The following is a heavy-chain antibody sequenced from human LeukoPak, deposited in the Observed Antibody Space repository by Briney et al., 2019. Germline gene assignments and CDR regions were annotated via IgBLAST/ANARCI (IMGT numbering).Heavy chain of an antibody. CDR2: IAGSGGSI. D-gene: IGHD3-22*01. Sequence: PGGSLRLSCAASGFTFSSYAMSWVRQAPGKGLEWVSDIAGSGGSIYYADSVKGRFTISRDNSKNTLYLQMNSLRAEDTAVYYCAKDVGYHYDTRFPTWVQGTLVTVSS. CDR1: GFTFSSYA. J-gene: IGHJ4*02. V-gene: IGHV3-23*01. CDR3: AKDVGYHYDTRFPT.